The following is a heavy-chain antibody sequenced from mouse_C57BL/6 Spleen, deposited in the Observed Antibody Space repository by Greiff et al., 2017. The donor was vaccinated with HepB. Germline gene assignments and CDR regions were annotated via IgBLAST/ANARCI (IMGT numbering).Heavy chain of an antibody. CDR3: ARGENYFDY. J-gene: IGHJ2*01. CDR1: GYTFTNYW. CDR2: IYPGGGYT. Sequence: QVQLKESGAELVRPGTSVKMSCKASGYTFTNYWIGWAKQRPGHGLEWIGDIYPGGGYTNYNEKFKGKATLTADKSSSTAYMQFSSLTSEDSAIYYCARGENYFDYWGQGTTLTVSS. V-gene: IGHV1-63*01.